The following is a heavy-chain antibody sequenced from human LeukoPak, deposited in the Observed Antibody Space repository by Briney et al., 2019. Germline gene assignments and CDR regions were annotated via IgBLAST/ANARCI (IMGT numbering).Heavy chain of an antibody. CDR2: ISYDGSNK. V-gene: IGHV3-30*03. D-gene: IGHD3-3*01. Sequence: GGSLRLSCAASGFTFSSYGMHWVRQAPGKGLEWVAVISYDGSNKYYADSVKGRFTISRDNSKNTLYLQMNSLRAEDTAVYYCATYRSGYKRFYWYFDLWGRGTLVTVSS. CDR1: GFTFSSYG. J-gene: IGHJ2*01. CDR3: ATYRSGYKRFYWYFDL.